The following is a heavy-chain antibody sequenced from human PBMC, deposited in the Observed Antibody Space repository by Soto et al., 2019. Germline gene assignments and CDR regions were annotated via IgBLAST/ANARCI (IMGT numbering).Heavy chain of an antibody. Sequence: EVQLVESGGGLVKPGGSLRLSCAASGFTFTNAWMSWVRQAPGKGLEWVGRVTSKAYGGTTDYTAHVKGRFTISRDDSKNMLHLQMNSLKTEDTAVYYCTTDRYNWGQGTMVTVSS. J-gene: IGHJ4*02. V-gene: IGHV3-15*01. CDR1: GFTFTNAW. CDR2: VTSKAYGGTT. CDR3: TTDRYN. D-gene: IGHD3-9*01.